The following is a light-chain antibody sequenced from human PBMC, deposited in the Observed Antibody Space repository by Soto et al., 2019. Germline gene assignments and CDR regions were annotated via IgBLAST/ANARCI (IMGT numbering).Light chain of an antibody. V-gene: IGKV1-5*03. CDR3: QQYHIYSGT. CDR1: QTIDSW. J-gene: IGKJ1*01. CDR2: KAS. Sequence: DIQMTQSPSTLSASVGDRCTITFLASQTIDSWLAWYQQRPGKPPNLLIYKASTLASGVPSRFSGSGSGTEFTLTINSLQPDDFATYYCQQYHIYSGTFGQGTKVDI.